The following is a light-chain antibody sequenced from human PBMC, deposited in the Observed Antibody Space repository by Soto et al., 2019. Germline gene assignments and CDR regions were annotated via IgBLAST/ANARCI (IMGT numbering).Light chain of an antibody. CDR3: QQFNSYLLT. V-gene: IGKV1-13*02. CDR2: DAS. CDR1: QGISSA. J-gene: IGKJ4*01. Sequence: IQLTQSPSSLSASVGDRVTITCRASQGISSALAWYQQQPGKAPKLLIYDASSLESGVPSRFSGSGSGTDFTLTISSLQPEDFATYYCQQFNSYLLTFGGGTKVEIK.